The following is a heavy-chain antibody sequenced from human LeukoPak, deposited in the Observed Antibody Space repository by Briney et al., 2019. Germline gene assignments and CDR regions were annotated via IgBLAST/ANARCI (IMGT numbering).Heavy chain of an antibody. CDR1: GYSTSSGYY. D-gene: IGHD3-22*01. V-gene: IGHV4-38-2*02. CDR3: ARGLGLVVVITTTYFDY. Sequence: SETLSLTCTVSGYSTSSGYYWGWIRQPPGKGLEWIGSIYHSGSTYYNPSLKSRVTISVDTSKNQFSLKLSSVTAADTAVYYCARGLGLVVVITTTYFDYWGQGTLVTVSS. CDR2: IYHSGST. J-gene: IGHJ4*02.